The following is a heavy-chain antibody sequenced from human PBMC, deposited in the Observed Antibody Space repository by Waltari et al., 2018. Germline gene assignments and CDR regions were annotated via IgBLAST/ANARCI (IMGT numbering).Heavy chain of an antibody. CDR2: INPNSGGT. J-gene: IGHJ4*02. CDR3: ARDRDGYNYGYFDY. CDR1: GYTFTGYY. V-gene: IGHV1-2*06. Sequence: QVQLVQSGAAVKKPGASVKVSCMASGYTFTGYYMHWVRQAPGQGLEWMGRINPNSGGTNYAQKFQGRVTMTRDTSISTAYMELSRLRSDDTAVYYCARDRDGYNYGYFDYWGQGTLVTVSS. D-gene: IGHD5-12*01.